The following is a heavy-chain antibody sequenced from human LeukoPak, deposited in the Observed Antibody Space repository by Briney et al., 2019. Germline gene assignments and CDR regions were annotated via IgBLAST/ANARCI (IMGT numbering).Heavy chain of an antibody. CDR2: IDWDDDK. D-gene: IGHD4-23*01. Sequence: SGPALVKPTQTLTLTCTFSGFSLSTSGMCVSWIRQPPGKALEWLARIDWDDDKYYSTSLKTRLTISKDTSKNQVVLTMTNMDPVDTATHYCARTLYGGNSGMTLDYWGQGTLVTVSS. V-gene: IGHV2-70*11. CDR1: GFSLSTSGMC. CDR3: ARTLYGGNSGMTLDY. J-gene: IGHJ4*02.